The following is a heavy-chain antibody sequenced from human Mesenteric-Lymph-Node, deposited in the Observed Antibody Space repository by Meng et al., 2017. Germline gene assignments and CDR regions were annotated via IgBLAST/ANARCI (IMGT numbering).Heavy chain of an antibody. CDR2: ISAYNGNT. D-gene: IGHD6-13*01. CDR3: ARDGSSWRYYYYGMDV. V-gene: IGHV1-18*01. Sequence: GGSLRLSCKGSGYTFTSYGISWVRQAPGQGLEWMGWISAYNGNTNYAQKLQGRVTMTTDTSTSTAYMELRSLRSDDTAVYYCARDGSSWRYYYYGMDVWGQGTTVTVSS. CDR1: GYTFTSYG. J-gene: IGHJ6*02.